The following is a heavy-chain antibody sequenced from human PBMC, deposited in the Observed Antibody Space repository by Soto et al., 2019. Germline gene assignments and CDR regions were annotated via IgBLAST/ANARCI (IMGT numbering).Heavy chain of an antibody. CDR3: ARGGQREPRYNRFDP. V-gene: IGHV3-21*01. J-gene: IGHJ5*02. CDR1: GFTFSSYS. Sequence: SLRLSCAASGFTFSSYSMNWVRQAPGKGLEWVSSISSSSSYIYYADSVKGRFTISRDNAKNSLYLQMNSLRDEDTAVYYCARGGQREPRYNRFDPWAQGTLVTVSS. CDR2: ISSSSSYI. D-gene: IGHD6-25*01.